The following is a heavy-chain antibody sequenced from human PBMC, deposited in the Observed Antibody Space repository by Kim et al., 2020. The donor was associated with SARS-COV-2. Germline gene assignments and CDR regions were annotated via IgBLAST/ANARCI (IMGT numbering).Heavy chain of an antibody. Sequence: GGSLRLSCAASGFTFSNYWMHWVRQAPGKGLVWVSRLNTDGSTIDYADSVRGRFTISRDNAKNTLYLQMNGLRAEDAAVYYCTRGGHRRCSGDSCYPGEYWGQGTLVTVSS. CDR1: GFTFSNYW. CDR2: LNTDGSTI. D-gene: IGHD2-15*01. V-gene: IGHV3-74*01. CDR3: TRGGHRRCSGDSCYPGEY. J-gene: IGHJ4*02.